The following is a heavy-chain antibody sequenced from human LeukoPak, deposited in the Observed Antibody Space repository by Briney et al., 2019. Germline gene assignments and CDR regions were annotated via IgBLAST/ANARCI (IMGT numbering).Heavy chain of an antibody. CDR2: ISAYNGNT. J-gene: IGHJ3*02. CDR1: GYTFTSYG. CDR3: ARAFDIVVVLEPVHGAFDI. V-gene: IGHV1-18*01. Sequence: GASVKVSCKASGYTFTSYGISWVRQAPGQGLEWMGWISAYNGNTNYAQKLQGRVTMTTDTSTSTAYMELRSLGSDDTAVYYCARAFDIVVVLEPVHGAFDIWGQGTMVTVSS. D-gene: IGHD2-2*01.